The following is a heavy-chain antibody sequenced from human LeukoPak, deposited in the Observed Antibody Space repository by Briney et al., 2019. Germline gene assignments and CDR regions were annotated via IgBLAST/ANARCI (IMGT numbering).Heavy chain of an antibody. CDR1: GFTFNNYW. CDR2: IKRDGSDK. Sequence: GGSLRLSCAASGFTFNNYWMSWVRQAPGKGLEWLANIKRDGSDKYYVGSVEGRFTISRDNAKNSLYLQMSSLRAEDTAMYYCARALYNRGWYPDYFDSWGQGTLVTVSS. V-gene: IGHV3-7*01. D-gene: IGHD6-19*01. J-gene: IGHJ4*02. CDR3: ARALYNRGWYPDYFDS.